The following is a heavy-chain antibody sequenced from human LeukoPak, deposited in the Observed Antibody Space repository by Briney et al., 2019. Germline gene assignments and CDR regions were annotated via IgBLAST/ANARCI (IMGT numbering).Heavy chain of an antibody. V-gene: IGHV4-34*01. CDR3: ARGLSYYYDNSGGFHFDY. J-gene: IGHJ4*02. Sequence: SETLSLTCAVYGGSFSGYYWIWIRQPPGKGLEWIGEINHSGSTNYNPSLKSRVTISVDTSKNQFSLKLSSVTAADTAVYYCARGLSYYYDNSGGFHFDYWGQGTLVTVSS. CDR2: INHSGST. D-gene: IGHD3-22*01. CDR1: GGSFSGYY.